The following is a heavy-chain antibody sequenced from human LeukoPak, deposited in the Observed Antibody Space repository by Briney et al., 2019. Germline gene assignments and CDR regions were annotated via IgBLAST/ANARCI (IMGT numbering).Heavy chain of an antibody. D-gene: IGHD1-1*01. CDR2: ISNNDGNT. CDR3: AKATGNLGN. V-gene: IGHV3-23*01. J-gene: IGHJ4*02. CDR1: GFTFSSYA. Sequence: GGSLRLSCAASGFTFSSYAMSWVRQAPGKGLEWVSTISNNDGNTYYADSVKGRFTISRDNSKNTLYLQIYTLTADDTAIYYCAKATGNLGNWGQGTQVTVSS.